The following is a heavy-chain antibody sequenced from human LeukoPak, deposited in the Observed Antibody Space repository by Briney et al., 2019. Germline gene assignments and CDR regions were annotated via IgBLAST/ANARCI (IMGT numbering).Heavy chain of an antibody. J-gene: IGHJ4*02. CDR3: ARVPTVTFFDY. D-gene: IGHD4-17*01. CDR1: GDSISSNNW. Sequence: SETLSLTCAVSGDSISSNNWWCWVRQPPGKGLEWIGSIYYSGSTYYNPSLKSRVTISVDTSKNQFSLKLSSVTAADTAVYYCARVPTVTFFDYWGQGILVSVS. V-gene: IGHV4-4*02. CDR2: IYYSGST.